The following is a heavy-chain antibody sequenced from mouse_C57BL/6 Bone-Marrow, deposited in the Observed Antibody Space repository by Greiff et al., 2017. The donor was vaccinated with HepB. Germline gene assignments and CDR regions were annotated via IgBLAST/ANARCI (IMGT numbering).Heavy chain of an antibody. CDR3: ARPHYYGSSCWFAY. V-gene: IGHV1-81*01. D-gene: IGHD1-1*01. Sequence: QVQLKQSGAELARPGASVKLSCKASGYTFTSYGISWVKQRAGQGLEWIGEIYPRSGNTYYNEKFKGKATLTADKSSSTAYMELRSLTSEDSAVYFCARPHYYGSSCWFAYWGQGTLVTVSA. CDR2: IYPRSGNT. CDR1: GYTFTSYG. J-gene: IGHJ3*01.